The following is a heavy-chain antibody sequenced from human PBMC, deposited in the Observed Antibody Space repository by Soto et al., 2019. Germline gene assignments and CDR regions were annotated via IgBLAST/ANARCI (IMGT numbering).Heavy chain of an antibody. D-gene: IGHD3-3*01. V-gene: IGHV3-23*01. CDR2: ISGSGGST. CDR3: AKAFLRVLAGPTFFDY. J-gene: IGHJ4*02. CDR1: GFTFSSYA. Sequence: GGSLRLSCAASGFTFSSYAMSWVRQAPGKGLEWVSAISGSGGSTYYADSVKGRFTISRDNSKNTLYLQMNSLRAEDTAVYYCAKAFLRVLAGPTFFDYWGQGTLVTVSS.